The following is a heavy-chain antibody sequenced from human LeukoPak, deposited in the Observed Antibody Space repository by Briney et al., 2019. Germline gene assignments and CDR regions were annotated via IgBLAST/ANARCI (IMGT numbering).Heavy chain of an antibody. D-gene: IGHD2-15*01. CDR1: GDSISTYY. J-gene: IGHJ2*01. CDR2: IYYSGST. V-gene: IGHV4-59*01. CDR3: ASVRNCSGGSCYQYWYFDL. Sequence: PSETLSLTCTVSGDSISTYYWSWIRQPPGKGLEWIGYIYYSGSTNYNPSLKSRVTISVDTSKNQFSLKLTSVTAADTAVYYCASVRNCSGGSCYQYWYFDLWGRGTLVTVSS.